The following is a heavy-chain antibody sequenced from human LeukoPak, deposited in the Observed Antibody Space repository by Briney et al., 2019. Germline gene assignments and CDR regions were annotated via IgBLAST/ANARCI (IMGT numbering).Heavy chain of an antibody. CDR2: IYYSGST. D-gene: IGHD6-19*01. CDR1: GGSISSSYYY. V-gene: IGHV4-39*01. Sequence: SETLSLACTVSGGSISSSYYYWGWIRQPPGKGLELIGSIYYSGSTYYNPSLRSRVTMSVDTSKNQFSLKMSSVTAADTAVYHCARRLGIAVFDYWGQGTLVTVSS. J-gene: IGHJ4*02. CDR3: ARRLGIAVFDY.